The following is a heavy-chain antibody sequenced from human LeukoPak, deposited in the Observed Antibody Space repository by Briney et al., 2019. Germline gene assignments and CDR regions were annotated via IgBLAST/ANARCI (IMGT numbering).Heavy chain of an antibody. D-gene: IGHD2-2*01. J-gene: IGHJ4*02. V-gene: IGHV1-2*02. CDR2: INPNSGGT. CDR1: GYTFTGYY. CDR3: XXDIGYCSSTSCSAVIFDY. Sequence: ASVTVSCKASGYTFTGYYMHWVRQAPGQGLEWMGWINPNSGGTNYAQKFQGRVTMTRDTSISTAYMELSRLRSDDTAVYYCXXDIGYCSSTSCSAVIFDYWGQGTLVTVSS.